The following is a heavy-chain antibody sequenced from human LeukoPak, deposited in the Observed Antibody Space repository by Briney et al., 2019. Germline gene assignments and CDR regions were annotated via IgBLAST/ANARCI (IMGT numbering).Heavy chain of an antibody. Sequence: SQTLSLTCAISGDSVSNNNAAWNWIRQSPSRGLEWLGRTYQRSKWYNDYAVSVKSRITINPDTSKNQFSLQLNSVTPEDTAVYYCARDLWIAGLDLDYWGQGALVTVSS. CDR2: TYQRSKWYN. V-gene: IGHV6-1*01. CDR1: GDSVSNNNAA. D-gene: IGHD2-2*03. CDR3: ARDLWIAGLDLDY. J-gene: IGHJ4*02.